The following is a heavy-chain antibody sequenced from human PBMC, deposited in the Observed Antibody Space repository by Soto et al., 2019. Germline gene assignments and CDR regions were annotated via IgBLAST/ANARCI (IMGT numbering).Heavy chain of an antibody. Sequence: QVQLQESGPGLLRPSETLSLTCTVSGGSISSYYWSWIRQPPGKGLEWIGYIYDSETTNYNPSLKSQVTLSVDTSENQFSLKLSSVTAADTAVYYCARGQWMGYFQHWGQGTLVTV. D-gene: IGHD6-19*01. CDR3: ARGQWMGYFQH. J-gene: IGHJ1*01. CDR2: IYDSETT. V-gene: IGHV4-59*12. CDR1: GGSISSYY.